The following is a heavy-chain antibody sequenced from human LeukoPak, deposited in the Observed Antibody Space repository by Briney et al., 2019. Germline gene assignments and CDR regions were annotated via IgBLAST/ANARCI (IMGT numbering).Heavy chain of an antibody. CDR1: GGSISSSSYY. CDR2: IYYSGST. D-gene: IGHD2-2*01. J-gene: IGHJ6*03. CDR3: ARTNSYCSSTSCYLFDHYYYYMDV. Sequence: PSETLSLTCTVSGGSISSSSYYSGWISQPPGKGLEWIACIYYSGSTYYNPSLKSRVTISVDTSKNQFSLKLSSVTAADTAVYYCARTNSYCSSTSCYLFDHYYYYMDVWGKGTTVTVSS. V-gene: IGHV4-39*01.